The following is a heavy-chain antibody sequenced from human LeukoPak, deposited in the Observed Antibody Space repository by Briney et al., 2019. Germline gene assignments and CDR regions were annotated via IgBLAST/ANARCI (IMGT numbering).Heavy chain of an antibody. D-gene: IGHD5-18*01. Sequence: GGSLRLSCAASGFTFSTYEMNWVRQAPGKELEWVSYISSTGSTIYYADSVKGRFTISRDNAKNSLNLEVHSLRGEDTAVYYCVRGPGYSYGAYYCYGMDVWGQGTTVTVSS. J-gene: IGHJ6*02. V-gene: IGHV3-48*03. CDR1: GFTFSTYE. CDR3: VRGPGYSYGAYYCYGMDV. CDR2: ISSTGSTI.